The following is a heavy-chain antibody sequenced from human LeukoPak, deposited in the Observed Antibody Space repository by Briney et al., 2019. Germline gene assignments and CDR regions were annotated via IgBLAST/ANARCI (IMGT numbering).Heavy chain of an antibody. CDR1: GGSFSGYY. J-gene: IGHJ6*02. V-gene: IGHV4-34*01. D-gene: IGHD6-6*01. Sequence: SETLSLTCAVYGGSFSGYYWSWIRQPPGKGLEWIGEINHSGSTNYNPSLKSRVTISVDTSKNQFSLKLSSVTAADTAVYYCARDGKLANLYYYYGMDVWGQGTTVTVSS. CDR3: ARDGKLANLYYYYGMDV. CDR2: INHSGST.